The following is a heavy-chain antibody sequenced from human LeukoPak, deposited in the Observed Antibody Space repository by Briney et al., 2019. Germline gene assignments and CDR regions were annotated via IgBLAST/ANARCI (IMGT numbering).Heavy chain of an antibody. J-gene: IGHJ4*02. CDR1: GYRFTSYW. CDR2: IYPGDSDT. CDR3: ARQFRDSSGYYSYYFDY. D-gene: IGHD3-22*01. V-gene: IGHV5-51*01. Sequence: GESLKISCKASGYRFTSYWITWVRQMPGRGLEWMGIIYPGDSDTRYSPSFQGQVTISADKSISTAYLQWSSLKASDTAMYYCARQFRDSSGYYSYYFDYWGQGTLVTVSS.